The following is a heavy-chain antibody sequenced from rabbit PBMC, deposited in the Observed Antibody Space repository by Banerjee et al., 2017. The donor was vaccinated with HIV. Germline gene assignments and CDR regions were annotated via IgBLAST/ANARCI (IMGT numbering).Heavy chain of an antibody. CDR2: IATGDGRT. Sequence: QSLEESGGDLVKPGTSLTLTCTASGFSFSSSYGMCWVRQAPGKGPEWIACIATGDGRTYYATWAKGRFTISKTSSTTVTLQMTSLTAADTATYFCARTAGSGDDYYFHLWGPGTLVTV. CDR1: GFSFSSSYG. V-gene: IGHV1S40*01. D-gene: IGHD4-2*01. J-gene: IGHJ6*01. CDR3: ARTAGSGDDYYFHL.